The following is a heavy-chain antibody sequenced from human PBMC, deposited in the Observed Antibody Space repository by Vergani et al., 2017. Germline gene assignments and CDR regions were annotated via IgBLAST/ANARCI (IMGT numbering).Heavy chain of an antibody. CDR1: RGTFSSYA. V-gene: IGHV1-69*01. J-gene: IGHJ4*02. CDR3: ARSNHYYDSSGYYFHYFDY. Sequence: QVQLVQSAAEVKKPGSSVKVSCKASRGTFSSYAISWVRQAPGQGLEWMGGIIPIFGTANYAQKFQGRVTITADESTSTAYMELSSLRSEDTAVYYCARSNHYYDSSGYYFHYFDYWGQGTLVTVSS. D-gene: IGHD3-22*01. CDR2: IIPIFGTA.